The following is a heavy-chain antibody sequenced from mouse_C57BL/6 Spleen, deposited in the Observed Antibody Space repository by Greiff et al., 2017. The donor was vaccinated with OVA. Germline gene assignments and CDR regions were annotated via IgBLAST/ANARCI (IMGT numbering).Heavy chain of an antibody. CDR2: ISSGGSYT. CDR1: GFTFSSYG. D-gene: IGHD2-2*01. V-gene: IGHV5-6*02. J-gene: IGHJ1*03. Sequence: DVMLVESGGDLVKPGGSPKLSCAASGFTFSSYGMSWVRQTPDKRLEWVATISSGGSYTYYPDSVKGRFTISRDNAKNTLYLQMSSLKSEDTAMYYCARLVWYFDVWGTGTTVTVSS. CDR3: ARLVWYFDV.